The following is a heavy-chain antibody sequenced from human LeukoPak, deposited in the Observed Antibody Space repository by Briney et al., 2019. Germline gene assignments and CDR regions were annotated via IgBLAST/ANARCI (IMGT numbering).Heavy chain of an antibody. Sequence: ASVTVSCKASGYSFTGYYIHWVRQAPGQGLEWIGWINPNSGGTNYAQKFQGRVTMTRDTSISTAYMELSRLRSDDTAVYYCARGRSSGIPDDYSNLYWGQGTLVTVSS. D-gene: IGHD4-11*01. J-gene: IGHJ4*02. CDR1: GYSFTGYY. CDR2: INPNSGGT. V-gene: IGHV1-2*02. CDR3: ARGRSSGIPDDYSNLY.